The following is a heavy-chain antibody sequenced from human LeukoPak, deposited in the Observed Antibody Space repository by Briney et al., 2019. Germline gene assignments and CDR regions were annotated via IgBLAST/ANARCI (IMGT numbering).Heavy chain of an antibody. V-gene: IGHV3-30-3*01. CDR3: ARARALQFLDY. Sequence: GSSLRLSCAASGLTFSSYAMHWVRQAPGKGLEWVAVISYDGSNKYYADSVKGRFTISRDNSKNTLYLQMNSLRAEDTAVYYCARARALQFLDYWGQGTLVTVSS. CDR1: GLTFSSYA. CDR2: ISYDGSNK. J-gene: IGHJ4*02. D-gene: IGHD5-24*01.